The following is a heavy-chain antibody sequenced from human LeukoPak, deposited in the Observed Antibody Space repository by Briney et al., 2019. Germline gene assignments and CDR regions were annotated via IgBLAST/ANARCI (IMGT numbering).Heavy chain of an antibody. CDR3: ARDFPILGDHVGDAFDI. CDR1: GFTFSSYE. V-gene: IGHV3-48*03. J-gene: IGHJ3*02. D-gene: IGHD2-21*02. Sequence: GGSLRLSCAASGFTFSSYEMNWVRQAPGKGLEWVSYISSSGSTIYYADSVKGRFTISRDNAKNSLYLQMNSLRAEDTAVYYCARDFPILGDHVGDAFDIWGQGTMVTVSS. CDR2: ISSSGSTI.